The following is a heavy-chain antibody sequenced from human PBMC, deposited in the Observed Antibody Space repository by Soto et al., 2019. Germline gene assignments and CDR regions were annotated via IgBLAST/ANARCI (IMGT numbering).Heavy chain of an antibody. V-gene: IGHV3-7*01. J-gene: IGHJ4*02. CDR1: GFTFSSYW. Sequence: GGSLRLSCAASGFTFSSYWMSWVRQAPGKGLEWVANIKQDGSEKYYVDSVKGRFTISRDNAKNSLYLQMNSLRAEDTAVYYCARDAYRDSSSWYGQWLVLGPFDYWGQGTLVTVSS. CDR3: ARDAYRDSSSWYGQWLVLGPFDY. D-gene: IGHD6-13*01. CDR2: IKQDGSEK.